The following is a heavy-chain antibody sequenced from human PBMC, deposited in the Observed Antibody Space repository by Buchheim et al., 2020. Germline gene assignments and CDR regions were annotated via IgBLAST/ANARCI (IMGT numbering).Heavy chain of an antibody. V-gene: IGHV3-33*06. CDR1: GFTFSSYG. J-gene: IGHJ2*01. CDR3: AKYGALSGSSWTPYFDL. Sequence: QVQLVESGGGVVQPGRSLRLSCAASGFTFSSYGMHWVRQAPSKGLEWVAVIWYDGSNKYYADSVKGRFTISRDNSKNTLYLQMNSLRAEDTAVYYCAKYGALSGSSWTPYFDLWGRGTL. D-gene: IGHD6-13*01. CDR2: IWYDGSNK.